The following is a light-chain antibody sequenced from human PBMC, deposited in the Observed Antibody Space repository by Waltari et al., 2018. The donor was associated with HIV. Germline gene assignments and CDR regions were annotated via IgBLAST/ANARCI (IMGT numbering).Light chain of an antibody. V-gene: IGLV3-10*01. Sequence: SYALTQPPSVSVSPGQTARITCSGDEWPKNYAYGYQQKSGQAPVLVIYEDSKRPSGIPERFSGSSSGTMATLTISGAQVEDEADYYCYSTDSSGNHKVFGGGTKLTVL. CDR3: YSTDSSGNHKV. CDR2: EDS. J-gene: IGLJ2*01. CDR1: EWPKNY.